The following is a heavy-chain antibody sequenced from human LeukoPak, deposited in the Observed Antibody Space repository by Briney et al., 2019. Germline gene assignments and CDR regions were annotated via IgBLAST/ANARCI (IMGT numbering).Heavy chain of an antibody. J-gene: IGHJ5*01. D-gene: IGHD4-23*01. Sequence: GASVKVSCKASGYTFTNFDINWVRQATGQGLEWMGRMSPNSSNTVYAQKFQGRVTLTRNTSIGTAYMELSSLTSEDTAVYYCAKSPHPTVVTATLPVNFFDSWGQGTLVTVSS. V-gene: IGHV1-8*02. CDR2: MSPNSSNT. CDR3: AKSPHPTVVTATLPVNFFDS. CDR1: GYTFTNFD.